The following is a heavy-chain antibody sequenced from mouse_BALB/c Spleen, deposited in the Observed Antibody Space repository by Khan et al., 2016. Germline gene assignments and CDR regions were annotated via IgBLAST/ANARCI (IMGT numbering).Heavy chain of an antibody. D-gene: IGHD2-4*01. CDR2: IDPANGNT. Sequence: VQLKQSGAELVKPGASVKLSCTASGINIKDTYMHWVKQRPEQGLEWIGRIDPANGNTKYDPKFQGKATITADTSSNTAYLQLSSLTSEDTAVYYCARSPYDYDVGFAYWGQGTLVTVSA. V-gene: IGHV14-3*02. CDR3: ARSPYDYDVGFAY. CDR1: GINIKDTY. J-gene: IGHJ3*01.